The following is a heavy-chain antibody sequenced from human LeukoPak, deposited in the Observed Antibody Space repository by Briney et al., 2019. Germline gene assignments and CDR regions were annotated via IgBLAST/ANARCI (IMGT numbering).Heavy chain of an antibody. D-gene: IGHD3-3*01. CDR1: GGSISSYY. CDR3: ARDPKPGTYYDFWSGYYPNYGMDV. Sequence: SETLSLTCTVSGGSISSYYWSWIRQPPGKGLEWIGYIYYSGSTNYNPSLKSRVTISVDTSKNQFPLKLSSVTAADTAVYYCARDPKPGTYYDFWSGYYPNYGMDVWGQGTTVTVSS. V-gene: IGHV4-59*01. CDR2: IYYSGST. J-gene: IGHJ6*02.